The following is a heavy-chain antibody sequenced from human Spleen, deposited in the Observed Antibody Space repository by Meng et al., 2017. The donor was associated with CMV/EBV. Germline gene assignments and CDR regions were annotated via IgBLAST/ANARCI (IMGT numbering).Heavy chain of an antibody. CDR1: GFTFNDHY. D-gene: IGHD4-23*01. J-gene: IGHJ4*02. CDR2: ISSSGSIS. CDR3: AREGRPAVRADFDC. V-gene: IGHV3-11*04. Sequence: GESLKISCAASGFTFNDHYMTWIRLAPGKGLEWISYISSSGSISYYADSVKGRFTISRDNARNSLYLQMNILRAEDTAVYYCAREGRPAVRADFDCWGQGSLVTVSS.